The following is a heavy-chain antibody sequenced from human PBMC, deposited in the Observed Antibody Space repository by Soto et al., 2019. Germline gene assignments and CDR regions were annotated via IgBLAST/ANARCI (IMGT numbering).Heavy chain of an antibody. CDR3: TRDAPGERPYYFYYYGMDV. V-gene: IGHV3-53*01. J-gene: IGHJ6*02. Sequence: PGKSLKISCAASGLSVSTNFMSWVRQAPGKGLEWLAVIYSGGKTFYADSVKGRFTISKDNSKNTLSLQMNSLRAEDTAVYYCTRDAPGERPYYFYYYGMDVWGQGTTVTVSS. CDR1: GLSVSTNF. CDR2: IYSGGKT.